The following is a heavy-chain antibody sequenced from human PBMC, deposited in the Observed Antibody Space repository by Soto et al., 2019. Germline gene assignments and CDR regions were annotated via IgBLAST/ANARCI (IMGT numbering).Heavy chain of an antibody. CDR1: GFSFSDYF. D-gene: IGHD2-15*01. V-gene: IGHV1-46*01. CDR2: INPSGDSR. Sequence: ASVNVSCKSSGFSFSDYFIHWVRQAPAQGLEWMGIINPSGDSRSYAQKFQGRVTITRDTSTSTVYMDLSSLRYEDTAVYYCARDNSQNYGTPAASSRFHPWGQGTPVTVSS. J-gene: IGHJ5*02. CDR3: ARDNSQNYGTPAASSRFHP.